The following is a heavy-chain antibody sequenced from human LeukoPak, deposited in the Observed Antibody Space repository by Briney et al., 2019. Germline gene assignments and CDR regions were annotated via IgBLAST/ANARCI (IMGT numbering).Heavy chain of an antibody. CDR3: ARDLYYYDSSGYYLWGFDI. D-gene: IGHD3-22*01. CDR2: IYTSGST. CDR1: GVSISSGSYD. J-gene: IGHJ3*02. V-gene: IGHV4-61*02. Sequence: SETLSLTCTVSGVSISSGSYDWSWIRQPGGKGLEWIGRIYTSGSTNYNPSLKSRVTISVDTSKNQFSLKLSSVTAADTAVYYCARDLYYYDSSGYYLWGFDIWGQGTMVTVSS.